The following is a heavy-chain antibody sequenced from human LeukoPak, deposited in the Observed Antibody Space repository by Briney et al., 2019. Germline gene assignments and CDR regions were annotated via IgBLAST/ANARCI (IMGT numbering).Heavy chain of an antibody. CDR1: GFTFSSYA. V-gene: IGHV3-30*04. J-gene: IGHJ4*02. CDR2: ISYDGSNK. CDR3: GILPPGY. Sequence: GGSLRLSCAASGFTFSSYAMYWVRQAPGKGLEWVAVISYDGSNKYYADSVKGRFTISRDNSKNTLYLQMNSLGDEDTAVYYCGILPPGYWGQGTQVTVS. D-gene: IGHD2-8*02.